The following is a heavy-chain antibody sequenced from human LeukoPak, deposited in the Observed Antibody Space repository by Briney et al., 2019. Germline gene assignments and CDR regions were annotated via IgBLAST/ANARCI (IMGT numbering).Heavy chain of an antibody. Sequence: GGSLRLSCAASGFSFSSYWMSWVRQAPGKGLEWVAHIKQDGSEKYYVDSVKGRFTISRDNAKNSLYLQMNSLRVEDTAVYYCARDRIPGYCTSGSCTTDYWGQGTLVTVSS. J-gene: IGHJ4*02. V-gene: IGHV3-7*01. D-gene: IGHD2-15*01. CDR3: ARDRIPGYCTSGSCTTDY. CDR1: GFSFSSYW. CDR2: IKQDGSEK.